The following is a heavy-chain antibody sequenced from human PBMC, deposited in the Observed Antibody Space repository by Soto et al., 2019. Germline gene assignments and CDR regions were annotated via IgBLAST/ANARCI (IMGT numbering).Heavy chain of an antibody. V-gene: IGHV4-30-4*01. CDR1: GGSISSGDYY. D-gene: IGHD6-6*01. Sequence: SETLSLTCTVSGGSISSGDYYWSWIRQPPGKGLEWIGYIYYSGSTYYNPSLKSRVTISVDTSKNQFSLKLSSVTAADTAVYYCARALAARAKFDPWGQGTLVTVSS. J-gene: IGHJ5*02. CDR2: IYYSGST. CDR3: ARALAARAKFDP.